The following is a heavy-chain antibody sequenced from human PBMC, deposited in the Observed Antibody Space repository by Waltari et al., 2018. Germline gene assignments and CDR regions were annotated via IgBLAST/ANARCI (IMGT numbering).Heavy chain of an antibody. CDR3: ATREDYGGNLRYFDY. Sequence: QLQLQESGPGLVKPSETLSLTYTVSGGSISSSSYYWGWIHQPPGKGLEWIGSIYYSGSTHYNPSLKSRVTISVDTSKNQFSLKLSSVTAADTAVYYCATREDYGGNLRYFDYWGQGTLVTVSS. D-gene: IGHD4-17*01. J-gene: IGHJ4*02. CDR1: GGSISSSSYY. V-gene: IGHV4-39*01. CDR2: IYYSGST.